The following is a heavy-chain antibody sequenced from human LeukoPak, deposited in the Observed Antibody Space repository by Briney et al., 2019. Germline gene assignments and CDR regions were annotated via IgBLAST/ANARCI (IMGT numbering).Heavy chain of an antibody. Sequence: GGSLRLSCAASGFTFSNYAMSWVRQAPGKGLEWISAISVNGETTYYADSVKGRFIISRDTSKNTLYLQLSSLRAEDTAVYYCAQGYSTGWYPSWGRGSLVSVSS. V-gene: IGHV3-23*01. CDR3: AQGYSTGWYPS. J-gene: IGHJ5*02. CDR1: GFTFSNYA. D-gene: IGHD6-19*01. CDR2: ISVNGETT.